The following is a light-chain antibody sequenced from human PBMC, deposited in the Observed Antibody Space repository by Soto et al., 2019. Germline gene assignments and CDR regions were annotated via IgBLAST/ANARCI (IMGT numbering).Light chain of an antibody. CDR3: SSYSGSSFYV. V-gene: IGLV2-14*01. Sequence: QSALTQPASVSGSPGQSITISSTGTSSDVGGYNYVSWYQQLPGKAPILIIYEVSNRPSGVSNRFSGSKSGNTASLTISGLQAEDEADYYCSSYSGSSFYVFGIGTKVTVL. CDR1: SSDVGGYNY. J-gene: IGLJ1*01. CDR2: EVS.